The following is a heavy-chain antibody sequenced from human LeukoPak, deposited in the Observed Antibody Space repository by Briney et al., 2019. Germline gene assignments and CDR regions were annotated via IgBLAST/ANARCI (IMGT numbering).Heavy chain of an antibody. CDR2: IKQDGSEN. V-gene: IGHV3-7*01. Sequence: PGGSLKLSCVASGFSFSTYWMSWVRQAPGKGLEWVANIKQDGSENYYVDSVKGRFTISRDNSKNTLYLQMNSLRAEDTAVYYCAREGAYCGGDCYTFDYWGQGTLVTVSS. D-gene: IGHD2-21*02. CDR1: GFSFSTYW. J-gene: IGHJ4*02. CDR3: AREGAYCGGDCYTFDY.